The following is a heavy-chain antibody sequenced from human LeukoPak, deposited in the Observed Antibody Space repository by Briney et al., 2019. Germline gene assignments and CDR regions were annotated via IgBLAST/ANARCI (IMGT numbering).Heavy chain of an antibody. CDR3: ARTIVATITLDY. V-gene: IGHV4-59*05. Sequence: SETLSLTCTVSGGSISSYYWSWIRQPPGKGLEWIGSIYYSGSTYYNPSLKSRVTLSVDTSKNQFSLKLSSVTAADTAVYYCARTIVATITLDYWGQGTLVTVSS. D-gene: IGHD5-12*01. J-gene: IGHJ4*02. CDR1: GGSISSYY. CDR2: IYYSGST.